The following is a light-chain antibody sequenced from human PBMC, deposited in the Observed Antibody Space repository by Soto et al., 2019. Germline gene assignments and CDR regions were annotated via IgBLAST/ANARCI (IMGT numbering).Light chain of an antibody. CDR2: EVS. CDR3: SSYTSGSTYV. J-gene: IGLJ1*01. CDR1: SSDVGGYRY. Sequence: QSVLTQPASVSWSPGQSITIACTGTSSDVGGYRYVSWYQQHPGKAPKLMIYEVSNRPSGTSNRFSGSKSGNTASLTISGLQAEDEADYYCSSYTSGSTYVFGTGTKVTVL. V-gene: IGLV2-14*01.